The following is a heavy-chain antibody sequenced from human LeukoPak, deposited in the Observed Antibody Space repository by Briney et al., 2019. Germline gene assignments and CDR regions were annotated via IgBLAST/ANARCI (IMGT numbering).Heavy chain of an antibody. CDR3: ARGNIATRRGENWFDP. Sequence: GASVKVSCKASGYTFTGDFIHWVRQAPGQERDGMGWINSDSGGTNYARKFQGRVTMTRDTSISTAYMELSSLRSDDTAVFYCARGNIATRRGENWFDPWGQGTLVTVSS. CDR1: GYTFTGDF. CDR2: INSDSGGT. J-gene: IGHJ5*02. D-gene: IGHD6-6*01. V-gene: IGHV1-2*02.